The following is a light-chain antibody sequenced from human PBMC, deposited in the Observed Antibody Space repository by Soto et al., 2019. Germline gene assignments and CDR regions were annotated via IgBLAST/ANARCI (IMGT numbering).Light chain of an antibody. CDR1: SSDVGGYNY. J-gene: IGLJ1*01. V-gene: IGLV2-14*01. Sequence: QSVLTQPASVSGSPGQLITISCTGTSSDVGGYNYVSWYQQHPGKAPKFMIYDVSNRPSGVSNRFSGSKSGNTASLTISGLQAEDEADYYCCSCTTSNTLQTFFGTWTKVTVL. CDR3: CSCTTSNTLQTF. CDR2: DVS.